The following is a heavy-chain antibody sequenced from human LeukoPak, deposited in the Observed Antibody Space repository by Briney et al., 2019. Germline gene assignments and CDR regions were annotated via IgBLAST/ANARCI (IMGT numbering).Heavy chain of an antibody. D-gene: IGHD6-13*01. Sequence: SETLSLTCTVSGGSISSYYWSWIRQPPGKGLEWTGYIYYTGRTNYNPSLKSRVTISVDTSKNHFSLKLSSVTAADTALYYCARVISTSSWYAWYYWGQGTLVTVSS. CDR1: GGSISSYY. CDR2: IYYTGRT. J-gene: IGHJ4*02. CDR3: ARVISTSSWYAWYY. V-gene: IGHV4-59*01.